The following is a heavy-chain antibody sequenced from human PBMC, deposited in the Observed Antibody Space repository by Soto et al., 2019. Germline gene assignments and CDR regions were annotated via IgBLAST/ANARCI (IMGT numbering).Heavy chain of an antibody. CDR1: GFTFSNAW. CDR3: AKSNRPTAPFDD. Sequence: PGGSLRLSCAASGFTFSNAWMSWVRQAPGKGLEWVGRIKSKTDGGTTDYAAPVKGRFTISRDDSKSTMYLQMNSLRAEDTALYDCAKSNRPTAPFDDWGLRTLVTVSS. CDR2: IKSKTDGGTT. V-gene: IGHV3-15*01. J-gene: IGHJ4*02. D-gene: IGHD4-4*01.